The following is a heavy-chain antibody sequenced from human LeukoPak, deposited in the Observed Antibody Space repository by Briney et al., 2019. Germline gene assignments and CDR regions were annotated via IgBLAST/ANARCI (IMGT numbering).Heavy chain of an antibody. J-gene: IGHJ6*03. Sequence: PGGSLRLSCAASGFTFSSYAMSWVRQAPGKGLEWVSAISGSGGSTYYADSVKGRFTISRDNAKNSLYLQMNSLRAEDTAVYYCARGRYSGYDSDAVYMDVWGKGTTVTISS. V-gene: IGHV3-23*01. CDR3: ARGRYSGYDSDAVYMDV. CDR1: GFTFSSYA. D-gene: IGHD5-12*01. CDR2: ISGSGGST.